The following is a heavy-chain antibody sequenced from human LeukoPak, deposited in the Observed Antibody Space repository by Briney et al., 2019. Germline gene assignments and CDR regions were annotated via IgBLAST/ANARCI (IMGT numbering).Heavy chain of an antibody. CDR1: GFTFSSYA. D-gene: IGHD6-19*01. J-gene: IGHJ4*02. Sequence: GGSLRLSCAASGFTFSSYAMSWVRQAPGKGLEWVSAISGSGGSTYYADSVKGRFTISRDNSKNTLYLQMNSLRAEDTAVYYCAEDKGRIAVAGPLYDYWGQGTLVTVSS. CDR2: ISGSGGST. CDR3: AEDKGRIAVAGPLYDY. V-gene: IGHV3-23*01.